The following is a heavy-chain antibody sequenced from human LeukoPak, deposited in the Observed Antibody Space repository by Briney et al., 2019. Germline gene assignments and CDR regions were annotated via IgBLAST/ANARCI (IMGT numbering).Heavy chain of an antibody. Sequence: SETLSLTCAVSGGSFSGYYWSWIRQPPGKGLEWIGEINHSGSTNYNPSLKSRVTISVDTSKNQFSLKLSSVTAADTAVYYCARGVPNYYGSGSNDYWGQGTLVTVSS. V-gene: IGHV4-34*01. J-gene: IGHJ4*02. CDR1: GGSFSGYY. CDR2: INHSGST. D-gene: IGHD3-10*01. CDR3: ARGVPNYYGSGSNDY.